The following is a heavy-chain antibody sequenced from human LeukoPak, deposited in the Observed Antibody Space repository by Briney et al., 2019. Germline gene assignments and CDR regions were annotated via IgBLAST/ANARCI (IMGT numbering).Heavy chain of an antibody. CDR2: MSSDGIKS. D-gene: IGHD3-10*01. CDR3: AKDHAGSGRAFEY. Sequence: GGSLRLSCATSGFTFRMSGVHWVRQAPGKGLEWVALMSSDGIKSYYADSVKGRFTVSRDTPKDIVYLQMNSLSADDTGIYYCAKDHAGSGRAFEYWGQGTLLTVSS. CDR1: GFTFRMSG. V-gene: IGHV3-30*04. J-gene: IGHJ4*02.